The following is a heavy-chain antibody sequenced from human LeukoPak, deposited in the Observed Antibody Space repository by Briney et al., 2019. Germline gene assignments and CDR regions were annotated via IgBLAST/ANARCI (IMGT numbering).Heavy chain of an antibody. Sequence: PSETLSLTCSVSGYSITSGYYWGWIRQPPGKGLEWIGSIYHSGSTFYNPSLQSRVTMSVDTSKNQFSLKLSSVTAADTAVYYCARDFRGSSWSNYFDYWGQGTLVTVSS. CDR1: GYSITSGYY. CDR3: ARDFRGSSWSNYFDY. CDR2: IYHSGST. D-gene: IGHD6-13*01. V-gene: IGHV4-38-2*02. J-gene: IGHJ4*02.